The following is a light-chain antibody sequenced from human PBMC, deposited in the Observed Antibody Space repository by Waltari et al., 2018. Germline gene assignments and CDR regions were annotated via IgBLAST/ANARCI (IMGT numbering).Light chain of an antibody. CDR2: FND. Sequence: QSVLTQPPSASAAPGQKVTISCSESNSDIENSYISWYQQFPGTAPRLLIYFNDKRPSGIPDRCSGSKSGPSATLAITGLQTGDEADYYCATWDSRLSLVIIGGGTKLTV. CDR3: ATWDSRLSLVI. V-gene: IGLV1-51*01. CDR1: NSDIENSY. J-gene: IGLJ2*01.